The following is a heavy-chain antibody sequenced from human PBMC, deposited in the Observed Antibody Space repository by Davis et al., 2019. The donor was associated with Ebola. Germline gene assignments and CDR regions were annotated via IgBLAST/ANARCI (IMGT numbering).Heavy chain of an antibody. CDR2: INHSGST. J-gene: IGHJ6*02. CDR1: GGSFSGYY. D-gene: IGHD4-17*01. Sequence: SETLSLTCAVYGGSFSGYYWSWIRQPPGKGLEWIGEINHSGSTNYNPSLKSRVTISVDKSKNQFSLKLSSVTAADTAVYYCARVRSDYGDYGYYYYYGMDVWGQGTTVIVSS. V-gene: IGHV4-34*01. CDR3: ARVRSDYGDYGYYYYYGMDV.